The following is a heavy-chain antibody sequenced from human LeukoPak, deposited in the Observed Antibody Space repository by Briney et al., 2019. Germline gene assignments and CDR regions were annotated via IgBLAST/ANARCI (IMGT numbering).Heavy chain of an antibody. J-gene: IGHJ4*02. CDR2: IFHSGST. Sequence: PSETLSLTCAVSSGSIFSSNWWSWVRQPPGKGLEWIGQIFHSGSTSYSPSLKSRVTISVDKSKNQFSLRLTSVTAADTAVYYCARFSSIAAAFDYWGLGTLVTVSS. D-gene: IGHD6-13*01. CDR3: ARFSSIAAAFDY. CDR1: SGSIFSSNW. V-gene: IGHV4-4*02.